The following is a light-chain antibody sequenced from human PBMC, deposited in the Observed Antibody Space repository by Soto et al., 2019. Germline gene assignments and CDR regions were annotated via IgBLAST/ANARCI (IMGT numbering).Light chain of an antibody. Sequence: QSVLTQPPSVSGSPGQSVTISCTGTSSDVGSYNRVSWYQQPPGTAPKLMIYEVSNRPSGVPDRFSGSKSGNTASLTISGLQAEDEADYYCSLYTSSSTVEVFGTGTKLTVL. V-gene: IGLV2-18*01. J-gene: IGLJ1*01. CDR2: EVS. CDR3: SLYTSSSTVEV. CDR1: SSDVGSYNR.